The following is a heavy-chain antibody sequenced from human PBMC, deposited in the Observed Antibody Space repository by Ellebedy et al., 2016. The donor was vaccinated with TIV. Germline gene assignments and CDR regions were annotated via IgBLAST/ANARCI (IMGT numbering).Heavy chain of an antibody. CDR3: ARSDYGDSTPPNWYFDL. CDR2: IGTAGDT. V-gene: IGHV3-13*01. CDR1: GFTFSSYD. D-gene: IGHD4-17*01. Sequence: GGSLRLSXAASGFTFSSYDMHWVRQATGKGLEWVSAIGTAGDTYYPGSVKGRFTISRENAKNSLYLQMNSLRAGDTAVYYCARSDYGDSTPPNWYFDLWGRGTLVTVSS. J-gene: IGHJ2*01.